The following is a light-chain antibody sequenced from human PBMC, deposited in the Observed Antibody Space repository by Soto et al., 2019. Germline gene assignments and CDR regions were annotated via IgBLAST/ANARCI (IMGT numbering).Light chain of an antibody. CDR3: QQYYNWPPWT. Sequence: EIVMTQSPATLSVSPGERATLSCRASQSVSSNLAWYQQKPGQAPRLLIYGASTRATGIPARFSGSGSGTEFTLIISSLQSENFAFYYCQQYYNWPPWTFGQGTKVEI. CDR1: QSVSSN. J-gene: IGKJ1*01. CDR2: GAS. V-gene: IGKV3-15*01.